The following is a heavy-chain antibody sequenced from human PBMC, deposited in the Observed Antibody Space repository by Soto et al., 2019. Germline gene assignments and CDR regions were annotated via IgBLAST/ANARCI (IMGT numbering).Heavy chain of an antibody. D-gene: IGHD3-9*01. CDR2: LYSDGTT. J-gene: IGHJ4*02. V-gene: IGHV3-53*01. CDR1: GFTVSSNY. CDR3: ARMGTDYSYWFDY. Sequence: EVQLVESGGGLIQPGGSLRLSCAASGFTVSSNYMSWVRQAPGKGLEWVAVLYSDGTTYYADSVKGRFTISRDNSKNTLYFQMNSLRGEDTAVYYCARMGTDYSYWFDYWGQGTLVTVSS.